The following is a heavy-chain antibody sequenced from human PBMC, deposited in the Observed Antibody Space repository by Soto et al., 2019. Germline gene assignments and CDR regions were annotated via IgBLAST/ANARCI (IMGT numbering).Heavy chain of an antibody. CDR2: IYYSGST. CDR1: GGSVSSGSYY. Sequence: QVQLQESGPGLVKPSETLSLTCTVSGGSVSSGSYYWSWIRQPPGKGLEWIGYIYYSGSTNYNPSLRSRVTISVDTSKNQFSLKLSSVTAADTAVYYCARNSYGYAYYYYGMDVWGQGTTVTVSS. D-gene: IGHD5-18*01. CDR3: ARNSYGYAYYYYGMDV. V-gene: IGHV4-61*01. J-gene: IGHJ6*02.